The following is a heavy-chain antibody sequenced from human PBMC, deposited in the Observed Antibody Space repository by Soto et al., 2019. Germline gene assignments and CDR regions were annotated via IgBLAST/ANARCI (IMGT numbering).Heavy chain of an antibody. CDR3: AKDVADGDYSFDY. CDR1: GFTFDDYA. CDR2: ISWNSGSI. Sequence: EVQLVESGGGVVQPGRSLRLSCAASGFTFDDYAMHWFRQAPVKGLEWGSGISWNSGSIGYADSVKGRFTISRDNAKNSLYLQMNSLIAEDTALYYCAKDVADGDYSFDYWGQGTLVTVSS. V-gene: IGHV3-9*01. D-gene: IGHD4-17*01. J-gene: IGHJ4*02.